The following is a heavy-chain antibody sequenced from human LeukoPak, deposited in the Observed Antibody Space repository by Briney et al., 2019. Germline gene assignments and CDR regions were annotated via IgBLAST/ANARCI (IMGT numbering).Heavy chain of an antibody. Sequence: GESLKISCKGSGYSFTSYWIGWVRQMPGKGLEWMGIIYPGDSDTRYSPSFQGQVTISADKSISTAYLQWSSLRSEDTAVYYCATRDRRLGELSLTWGQGTLVTVFS. J-gene: IGHJ5*02. CDR1: GYSFTSYW. V-gene: IGHV5-51*01. D-gene: IGHD3-16*02. CDR2: IYPGDSDT. CDR3: ATRDRRLGELSLT.